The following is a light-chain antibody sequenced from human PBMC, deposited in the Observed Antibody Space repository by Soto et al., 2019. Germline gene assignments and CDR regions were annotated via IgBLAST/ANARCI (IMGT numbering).Light chain of an antibody. CDR3: QQYGSSPIT. CDR1: QSVSSSTY. CDR2: DAS. J-gene: IGKJ5*01. V-gene: IGKV3-20*01. Sequence: EIVLTQSPGTLSLSPGERATLSCRASQSVSSSTYLAWYQQKAGQAPRLLIYDASSRATGIPDRFSGNGSRTDFTLTISRLEPEDFAVYYCQQYGSSPITFGQGTRLEIK.